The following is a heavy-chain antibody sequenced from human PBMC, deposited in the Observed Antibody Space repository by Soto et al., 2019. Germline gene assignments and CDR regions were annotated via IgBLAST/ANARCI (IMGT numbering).Heavy chain of an antibody. CDR3: AKSGSHSYFDY. D-gene: IGHD1-26*01. CDR2: ISNSGGNT. Sequence: LRLSCAASGFTFSSYAMNWVRQAPGKGLEWVSAISNSGGNTYYADSVKGRFTISRDNSKNTLYLQMNSLRTEDTAVYYCAKSGSHSYFDYWGQGTLVTVS. CDR1: GFTFSSYA. V-gene: IGHV3-23*01. J-gene: IGHJ4*02.